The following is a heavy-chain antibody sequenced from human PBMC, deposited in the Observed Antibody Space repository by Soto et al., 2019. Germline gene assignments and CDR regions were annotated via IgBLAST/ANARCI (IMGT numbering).Heavy chain of an antibody. Sequence: SGPTLVNPTQTLTLTCTFSGFSLSTSGMCVSWIRQPPGKALEWLALIDWDDDKYYSTSLKTRLTISKDTSKNQAVLTMTNMDPVDTATYYCARTYYDSSGYYSFDYWGQGTLVTVSS. CDR2: IDWDDDK. J-gene: IGHJ4*02. CDR1: GFSLSTSGMC. V-gene: IGHV2-70*01. D-gene: IGHD3-22*01. CDR3: ARTYYDSSGYYSFDY.